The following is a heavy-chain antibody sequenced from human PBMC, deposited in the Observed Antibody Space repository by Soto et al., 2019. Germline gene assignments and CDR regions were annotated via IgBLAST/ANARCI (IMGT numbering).Heavy chain of an antibody. V-gene: IGHV3-49*03. D-gene: IGHD3-16*01. CDR3: SGHGGFSAP. CDR2: ISATTYGGVA. J-gene: IGHJ4*02. CDR1: GFNFPEHV. Sequence: GGSLRLSCSASGFNFPEHVVSWFRQAPGKGPEWVGSISATTYGGVADYAASVRGRFIVSREDSKRITYLQMNSLKTEDTAVYYCSGHGGFSAPWGPGTLVTGSS.